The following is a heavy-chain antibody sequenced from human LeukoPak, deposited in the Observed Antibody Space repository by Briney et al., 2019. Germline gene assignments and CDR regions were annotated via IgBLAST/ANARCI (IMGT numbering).Heavy chain of an antibody. CDR3: AKDWGYSSSWYYFDY. CDR2: ISGSGGST. J-gene: IGHJ4*02. Sequence: GGSLRLSCAASGFTFSSYAMSWDRQAAGKGLQWVSAISGSGGSTYYADSVKGRFTISRDNSKNTLYLQMNSLRAEDTAVYYCAKDWGYSSSWYYFDYWGQGTLVTVSS. CDR1: GFTFSSYA. V-gene: IGHV3-23*01. D-gene: IGHD6-13*01.